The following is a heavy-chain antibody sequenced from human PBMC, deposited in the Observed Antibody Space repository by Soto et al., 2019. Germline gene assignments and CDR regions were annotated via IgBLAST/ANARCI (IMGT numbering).Heavy chain of an antibody. J-gene: IGHJ3*01. Sequence: AAVKLSCKASGYTFNTYPIHWVRLAPGQRLEWMAWINPFNGNTKTSQKFQGRVTFTGDTSASTAYMELSSLRSEDTAVYYCARDQRIDYDFWSASSQGVARWGQ. CDR3: ARDQRIDYDFWSASSQGVAR. CDR2: INPFNGNT. D-gene: IGHD3-3*01. V-gene: IGHV1-3*01. CDR1: GYTFNTYP.